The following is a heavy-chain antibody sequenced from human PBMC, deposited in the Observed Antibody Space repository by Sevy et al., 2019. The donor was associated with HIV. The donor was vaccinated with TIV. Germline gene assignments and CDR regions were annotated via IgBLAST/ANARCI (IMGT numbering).Heavy chain of an antibody. J-gene: IGHJ5*02. Sequence: GGTLRLSCAASGFTFSDYYMSWIRQAPGKGLEWVSYISRSGTTINYADSVKGRFTISRDNAKNSLYLQMNSLRAEDTAVYYCARENTMIEEPDWFDPWGQGTLVTVSS. CDR2: ISRSGTTI. CDR3: ARENTMIEEPDWFDP. D-gene: IGHD3-22*01. CDR1: GFTFSDYY. V-gene: IGHV3-11*01.